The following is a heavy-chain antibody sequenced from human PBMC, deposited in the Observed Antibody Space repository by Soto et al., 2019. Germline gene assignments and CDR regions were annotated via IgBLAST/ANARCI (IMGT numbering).Heavy chain of an antibody. Sequence: EVQLLESGGGLVQPGGSLRLSCAASGFTFSSYARSWVRQAPGKGLDWVSTISGSGGSTYYADSVKGRFTISRDNSKNTLYLQMNSLRAEDTAVYYCAKERQATTVTLPDYWGQGTLVTVSS. J-gene: IGHJ4*02. CDR2: ISGSGGST. V-gene: IGHV3-23*01. CDR1: GFTFSSYA. CDR3: AKERQATTVTLPDY. D-gene: IGHD4-17*01.